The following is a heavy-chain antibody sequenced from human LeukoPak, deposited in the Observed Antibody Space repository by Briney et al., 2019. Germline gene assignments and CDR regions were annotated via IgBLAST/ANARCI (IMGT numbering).Heavy chain of an antibody. V-gene: IGHV3-21*01. D-gene: IGHD3-10*01. CDR3: ARVGRFGELLYFVAFDI. CDR2: ISSSSSYI. CDR1: GFTFSSYS. J-gene: IGHJ3*02. Sequence: GGSLRLSCAASGFTFSSYSMNWVRQAPGKVLEWVSSISSSSSYIYYADAVKGRFTISIDNAKNSLYLQMNSLRAEDTAVYYCARVGRFGELLYFVAFDIWGQGTMVTVSS.